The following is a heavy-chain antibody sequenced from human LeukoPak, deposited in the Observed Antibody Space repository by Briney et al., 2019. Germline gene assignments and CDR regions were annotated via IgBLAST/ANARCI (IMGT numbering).Heavy chain of an antibody. V-gene: IGHV3-23*01. Sequence: PGGSLRLSCTASVFSFSSYGMSWVRQAPGKGLEWVSGVSGSGGSTYYADSVKGRFTISRDISKDTLYVQMNSLRAEDTAVYYCAEVRYTSGQGPSYYWGQGTLVTVSS. CDR2: VSGSGGST. D-gene: IGHD6-19*01. J-gene: IGHJ4*02. CDR1: VFSFSSYG. CDR3: AEVRYTSGQGPSYY.